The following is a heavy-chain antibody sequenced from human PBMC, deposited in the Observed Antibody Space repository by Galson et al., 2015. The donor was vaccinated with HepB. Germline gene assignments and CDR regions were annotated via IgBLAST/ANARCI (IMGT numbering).Heavy chain of an antibody. CDR3: AVRGGS. J-gene: IGHJ1*01. Sequence: SLRLSCAASGFTFSDYWMHWARQAPGGGLLGGSLIKSDGITTAYADSVKGRFFFSRDNAKDTLYLQMNSLRDEDTAVYYCAVRGGSWGQGALVTVSS. CDR1: GFTFSDYW. V-gene: IGHV3-74*01. D-gene: IGHD3-16*01. CDR2: IKSDGITT.